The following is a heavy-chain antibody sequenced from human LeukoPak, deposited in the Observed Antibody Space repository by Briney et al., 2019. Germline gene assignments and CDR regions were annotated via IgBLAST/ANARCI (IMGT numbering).Heavy chain of an antibody. CDR1: GGSISNYY. CDR2: IYYSGTT. Sequence: SETLSLTCTVSGGSISNYYWNWIRQPPGKGLEWIGYIYYSGTTNYNPSLKSRVSMSVDTSKNQFSLKLSSVTAADTAVYYCAREVAAAGSGWFDPWGQGTLVTVSS. D-gene: IGHD6-13*01. CDR3: AREVAAAGSGWFDP. V-gene: IGHV4-59*01. J-gene: IGHJ5*02.